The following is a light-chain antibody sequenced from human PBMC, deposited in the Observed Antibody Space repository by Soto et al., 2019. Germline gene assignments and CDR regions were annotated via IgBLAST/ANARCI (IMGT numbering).Light chain of an antibody. CDR3: QKYNSAPLT. CDR1: QGITNF. J-gene: IGKJ4*01. CDR2: AAS. V-gene: IGKV1-27*01. Sequence: DIQMTQSPSSLSASLGDRVTITCRTSQGITNFLAWYQQKPGKPPKLLIYAASTLQSGVPSRFSGSGSETDFTLTISSLKTEDVATYYCQKYNSAPLTFGGGTKVDIK.